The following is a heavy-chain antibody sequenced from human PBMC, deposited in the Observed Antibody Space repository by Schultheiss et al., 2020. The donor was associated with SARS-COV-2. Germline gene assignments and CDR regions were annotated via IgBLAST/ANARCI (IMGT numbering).Heavy chain of an antibody. CDR3: ASAPPGIRAFDI. CDR2: TRNKANSYTT. D-gene: IGHD3-10*01. V-gene: IGHV3-72*01. J-gene: IGHJ3*02. CDR1: GFTFSDHY. Sequence: GESLKISCAASGFTFSDHYMDWVRQAPGKGLEWVGRTRNKANSYTTEYAASVKGRFTISRDDSKNSLYLQMNSLKTEDTAVYYCASAPPGIRAFDIWGQGTMVTVSS.